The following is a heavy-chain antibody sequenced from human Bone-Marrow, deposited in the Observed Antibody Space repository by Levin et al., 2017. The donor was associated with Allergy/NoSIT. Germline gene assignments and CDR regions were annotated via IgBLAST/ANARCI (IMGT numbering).Heavy chain of an antibody. J-gene: IGHJ4*02. Sequence: GGSLRLSCAASGFTFSNSWMGWVRQAPGKGLEWVANIKKDGSTSYYLNSVKGRFTVSRDNAGNSLYLQMNSLRAEDTAVYYCAGHGSWNFDFWVQGTLVTVSS. V-gene: IGHV3-7*01. CDR3: AGHGSWNFDF. CDR1: GFTFSNSW. CDR2: IKKDGSTS. D-gene: IGHD6-13*01.